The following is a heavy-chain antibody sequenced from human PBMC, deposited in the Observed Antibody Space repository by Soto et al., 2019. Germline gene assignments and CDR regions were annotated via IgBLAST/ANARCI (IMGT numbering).Heavy chain of an antibody. CDR3: ANRYSGSLPYFHH. CDR2: IGESGTNT. J-gene: IGHJ1*01. D-gene: IGHD1-26*01. CDR1: CFTVSTYA. Sequence: GGSLRLSCADSCFTVSTYAMSWVRQAPGQGQEWVSTIGESGTNTYYADSVKGRFTISRDNSKNTLYPQMISLRAEDTAAYYCANRYSGSLPYFHHWGQGTLVTVS. V-gene: IGHV3-23*01.